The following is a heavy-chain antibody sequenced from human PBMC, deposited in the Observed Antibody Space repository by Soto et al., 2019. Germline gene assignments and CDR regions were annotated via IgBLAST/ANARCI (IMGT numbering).Heavy chain of an antibody. CDR2: ISGSGGST. CDR3: AKTGVAMYLDP. V-gene: IGHV3-23*01. CDR1: GFTFSSYA. J-gene: IGHJ5*02. Sequence: PGGSLRLSCAASGFTFSSYAMSWVRQAPGKGLEWVAVISGSGGSTYYADSVKGRFTISRDNSRNTLYLQMNSLRAEDTAVHYCAKTGVAMYLDPWGQGTLDTVSP. D-gene: IGHD2-2*01.